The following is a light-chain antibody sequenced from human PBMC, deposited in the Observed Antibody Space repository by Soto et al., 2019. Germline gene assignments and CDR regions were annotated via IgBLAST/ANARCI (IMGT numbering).Light chain of an antibody. CDR2: AAS. J-gene: IGKJ1*01. V-gene: IGKV1-27*01. CDR1: QGISNY. Sequence: DIQMTQSPSSLSASVGDRVTITCRASQGISNYLAWYQQKPGKVPKLLIYAASTLQSGVPSRFSGSGSATDFTLTISSLQPEDVETDYCQKYNSALWTCGQGTKVEIK. CDR3: QKYNSALWT.